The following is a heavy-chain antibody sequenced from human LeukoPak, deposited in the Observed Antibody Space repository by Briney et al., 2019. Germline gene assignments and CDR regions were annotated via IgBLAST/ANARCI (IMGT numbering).Heavy chain of an antibody. J-gene: IGHJ4*02. CDR1: GFTFSDYY. Sequence: SGGSLRLSCAASGFTFSDYYMSWIRQAPGKGLEWVSYISSSGSTIYYADSVKGRFTISRDNAKNSLYLQMNSLRAEDTAVYYCTTTMVRGVIIIRRNDYWGQGTLVTVSS. V-gene: IGHV3-11*01. CDR3: TTTMVRGVIIIRRNDY. D-gene: IGHD3-10*01. CDR2: ISSSGSTI.